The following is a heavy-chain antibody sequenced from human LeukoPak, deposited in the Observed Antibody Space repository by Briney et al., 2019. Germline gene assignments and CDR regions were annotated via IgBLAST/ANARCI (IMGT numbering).Heavy chain of an antibody. J-gene: IGHJ5*02. V-gene: IGHV4-34*01. CDR2: INHSGST. CDR1: GGSFSGYY. CDR3: ARAKLVSKNWFDP. D-gene: IGHD6-6*01. Sequence: PSETLSLTCAVYGGSFSGYYWSWIRQPPGKGLEWIGEINHSGSTNYNPSLKSRVTISVDTSKNQFSLKLSSVTAADTAVYYCARAKLVSKNWFDPWGQGTLVTVSS.